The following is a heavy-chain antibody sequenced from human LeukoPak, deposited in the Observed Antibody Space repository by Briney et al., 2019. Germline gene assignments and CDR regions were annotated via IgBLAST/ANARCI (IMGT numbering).Heavy chain of an antibody. Sequence: PSETLSLTCTVSGYSTSSTYYWGWIRQPPGKGLEYIGSIYHTGSTYYNPSLKSRVTISVDTSKNQFSLRLSSVTAADTAFYYCAREMAADAFDIWGQGTVVTVSS. CDR3: AREMAADAFDI. CDR1: GYSTSSTYY. J-gene: IGHJ3*02. V-gene: IGHV4-38-2*02. CDR2: IYHTGST. D-gene: IGHD6-13*01.